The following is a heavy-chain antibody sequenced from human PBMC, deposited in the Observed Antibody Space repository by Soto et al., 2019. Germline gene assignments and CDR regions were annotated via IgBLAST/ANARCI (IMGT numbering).Heavy chain of an antibody. J-gene: IGHJ4*02. CDR1: GGTFSSYA. CDR3: AREATPQYYYDSSGFNPLDY. D-gene: IGHD3-22*01. CDR2: IIPIFGTA. Sequence: SVKVSCKASGGTFSSYAISWVRQAPGQGLEWMGEIIPIFGTANYAQKFQGRVTITADESTSTAYMELSSLRSEDTAVYYCAREATPQYYYDSSGFNPLDYWGQGTLVTVSS. V-gene: IGHV1-69*13.